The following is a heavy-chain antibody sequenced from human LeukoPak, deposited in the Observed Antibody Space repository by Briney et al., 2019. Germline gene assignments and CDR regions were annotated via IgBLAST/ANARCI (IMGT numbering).Heavy chain of an antibody. J-gene: IGHJ4*02. Sequence: ASVKVSCKASGYTFTGYYMHWVRQAPGQGLEWMGRINPNSGGTNYAQKFQGRVTMTRDTSISTAYMELSRLRSDDTAVYYCGLGHSSGWYVDQYVDYWGQGTLVTVSS. CDR2: INPNSGGT. CDR1: GYTFTGYY. D-gene: IGHD6-19*01. V-gene: IGHV1-2*06. CDR3: GLGHSSGWYVDQYVDY.